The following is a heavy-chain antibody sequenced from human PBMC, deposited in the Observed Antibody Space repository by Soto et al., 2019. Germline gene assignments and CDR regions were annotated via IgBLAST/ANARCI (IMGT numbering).Heavy chain of an antibody. CDR2: ISSSGSTI. CDR3: ARGRSYDSSGYYGY. V-gene: IGHV3-48*03. CDR1: GFTFSSYE. Sequence: PGGSLRLSCAASGFTFSSYEMNWVRQAPGKGLEWVSYISSSGSTIYYADSVKGRFTISRDNAKNSLYLQMNSLRAEDTAVYYCARGRSYDSSGYYGYWGQGTLVTVSS. D-gene: IGHD3-22*01. J-gene: IGHJ4*02.